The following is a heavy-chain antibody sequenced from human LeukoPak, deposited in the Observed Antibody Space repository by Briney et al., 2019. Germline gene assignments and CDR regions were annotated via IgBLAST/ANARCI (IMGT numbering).Heavy chain of an antibody. CDR3: ARLIWFGELEVVNAFDI. J-gene: IGHJ3*02. CDR2: ISSSSSYI. CDR1: GFTFSSYS. Sequence: GGSLRLSCAASGFTFSSYSMNWVRQAPGKGLEWVSSISSSSSYIYYADSVKGRFTISRDNAKNSLYLQMNSLRAEDTAVYYCARLIWFGELEVVNAFDIWGQGTMVTVSS. D-gene: IGHD3-10*01. V-gene: IGHV3-21*01.